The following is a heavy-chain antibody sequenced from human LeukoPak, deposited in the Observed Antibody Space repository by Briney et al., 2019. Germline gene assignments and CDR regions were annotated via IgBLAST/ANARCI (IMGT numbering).Heavy chain of an antibody. D-gene: IGHD6-6*01. CDR1: GVTFSSHA. CDR3: AKDVRPYYYMDV. CDR2: ISGSGGST. V-gene: IGHV3-23*01. J-gene: IGHJ6*03. Sequence: GGSLRLSCAASGVTFSSHAMSWVRQAPGKGLEWVSAISGSGGSTYYADSVKGRFTISRDNPKNTLYPQMNSLRAEDTAVYYCAKDVRPYYYMDVWGKGTTVTVSS.